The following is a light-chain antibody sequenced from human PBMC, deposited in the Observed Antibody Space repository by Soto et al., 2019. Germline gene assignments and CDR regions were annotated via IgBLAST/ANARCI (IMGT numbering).Light chain of an antibody. CDR3: SSNTPGSLWV. CDR1: SSDVGGYNY. CDR2: EVS. Sequence: QSALTQPASVSGSPGQSITISCTGTSSDVGGYNYVSWYQQHPGKAPKLMIYEVSNRPSGDSNRFSGSKSGNTASLTISGLRVEEGADYSCSSNTPGSLWVCGGGPKL. V-gene: IGLV2-14*01. J-gene: IGLJ3*02.